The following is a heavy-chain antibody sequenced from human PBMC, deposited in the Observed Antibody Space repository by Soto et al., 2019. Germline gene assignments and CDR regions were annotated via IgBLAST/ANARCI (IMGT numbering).Heavy chain of an antibody. J-gene: IGHJ4*02. V-gene: IGHV3-15*01. Sequence: EVQLVESGGGLVKPGGSLRLSCAASGFAFTNAWMTWVRQAPGKGLEWVGRIKSKTDGGTTDYAAPVKGRFTISRDDSKNTLYLQMNSLKTEDTAVYYCTTAPKFMYSDNWGQGTLVTVSS. CDR3: TTAPKFMYSDN. CDR2: IKSKTDGGTT. CDR1: GFAFTNAW.